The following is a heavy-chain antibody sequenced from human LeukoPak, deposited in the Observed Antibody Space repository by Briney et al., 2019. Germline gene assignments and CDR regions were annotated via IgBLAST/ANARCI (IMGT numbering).Heavy chain of an antibody. J-gene: IGHJ4*02. D-gene: IGHD3-22*01. V-gene: IGHV3-7*05. CDR1: GFTFSSCW. CDR2: IKQDGSVE. CDR3: ARELSSGIDY. Sequence: GGSLRLSCAASGFTFSSCWMSWVRKAPGEGLEWVANIKQDGSVENYVDSVKGRFTISRDNAKNSLFLQMNSLRAEDTAVYYCARELSSGIDYWGQGTLVSVSS.